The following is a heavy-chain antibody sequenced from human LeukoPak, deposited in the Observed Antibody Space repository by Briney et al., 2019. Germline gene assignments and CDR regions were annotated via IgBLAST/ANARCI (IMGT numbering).Heavy chain of an antibody. D-gene: IGHD3-16*02. V-gene: IGHV3-23*01. CDR2: ISPSGDIT. CDR1: GFTFSKHG. J-gene: IGHJ4*02. Sequence: ESGGSLRLSCAASGFTFSKHGMNWVRQAPGKGLEWVSGISPSGDITYYADSVKGRFTISRDNSKNTLYLQMNSLRAEDTAVYYCARAFTFGGVIDSTLLDYWGQGTLVTVSS. CDR3: ARAFTFGGVIDSTLLDY.